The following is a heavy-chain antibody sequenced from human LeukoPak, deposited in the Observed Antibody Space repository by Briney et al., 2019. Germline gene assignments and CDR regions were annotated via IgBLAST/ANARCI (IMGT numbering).Heavy chain of an antibody. Sequence: PSETLSLTCAVSGYSISSGYYWCWMRQPPGKRLEWIVGFFHSGRTYYNPSLISRLTISVDTSKNQFSLKLSSVTAADTAVYYCARLGYCSSTSCFPWGQGNLVTVSS. V-gene: IGHV4-38-2*01. D-gene: IGHD2-2*01. CDR2: FFHSGRT. CDR3: ARLGYCSSTSCFP. J-gene: IGHJ5*02. CDR1: GYSISSGYY.